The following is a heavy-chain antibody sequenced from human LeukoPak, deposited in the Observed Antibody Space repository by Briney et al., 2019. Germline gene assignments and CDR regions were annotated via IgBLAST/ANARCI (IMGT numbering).Heavy chain of an antibody. CDR3: ARVDDYGDVDAFDI. CDR2: IYYSGST. J-gene: IGHJ3*02. CDR1: GGSISSYY. D-gene: IGHD4-17*01. V-gene: IGHV4-59*01. Sequence: PSETLSLTCTVSGGSISSYYGSWIRQPPGKGLEWIGYIYYSGSTNYNPSLKSRVTISVDTSKNQFSLKLSSVTAADTAVYYCARVDDYGDVDAFDIWGQGTMVTVSS.